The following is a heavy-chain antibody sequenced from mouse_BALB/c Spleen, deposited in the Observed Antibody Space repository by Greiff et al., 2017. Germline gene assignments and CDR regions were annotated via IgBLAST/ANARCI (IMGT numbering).Heavy chain of an antibody. CDR1: GYTFSSYW. D-gene: IGHD6-1*01. CDR2: ILPGSGST. J-gene: IGHJ4*01. V-gene: IGHV1-9*01. CDR3: ARGARAALSYYAMDY. Sequence: VHLVESGAELMKPGASVKISCKATGYTFSSYWIEWVKQRPGHGLEWIGEILPGSGSTNYNEKFKGKTTFTADTSSNTAYMQLSSLTSEDSAVYYCARGARAALSYYAMDYWGQGTSVTVSS.